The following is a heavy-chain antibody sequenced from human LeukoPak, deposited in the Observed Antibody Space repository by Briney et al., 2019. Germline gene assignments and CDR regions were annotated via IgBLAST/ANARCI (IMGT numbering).Heavy chain of an antibody. V-gene: IGHV3-9*01. CDR3: AKGRDKYQLLSKNWFDP. J-gene: IGHJ5*02. D-gene: IGHD2-2*01. CDR1: GFTFDDYA. Sequence: GGSLRLSCAASGFTFDDYAMHWVRHAPGKGLEWVSGISWNSGSINYADSVKGRFTISRDNAKNSLYLQMNSLRAEDTALYYCAKGRDKYQLLSKNWFDPWGQGTLVTVSS. CDR2: ISWNSGSI.